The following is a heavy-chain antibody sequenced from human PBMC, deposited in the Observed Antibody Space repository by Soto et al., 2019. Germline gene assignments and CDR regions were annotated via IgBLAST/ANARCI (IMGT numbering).Heavy chain of an antibody. V-gene: IGHV4-39*01. CDR1: GGSISSSSYY. CDR2: IYYSGST. Sequence: QLQLQESGPGLVKPSETLSLTCTVSGGSISSSSYYWGWIRQPPGKGLEWIGSIYYSGSTYYNPSLKSRVTISVDTSKNQFSLKLSSVTAADTAVYYCARLTLWIGGSYCRAFDIWGQGTMVTVSS. D-gene: IGHD1-26*01. J-gene: IGHJ3*02. CDR3: ARLTLWIGGSYCRAFDI.